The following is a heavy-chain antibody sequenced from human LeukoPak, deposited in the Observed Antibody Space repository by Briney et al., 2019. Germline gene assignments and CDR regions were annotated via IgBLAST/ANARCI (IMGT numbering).Heavy chain of an antibody. CDR3: AKENLAYGGRVHS. J-gene: IGHJ4*02. V-gene: IGHV3-30*18. Sequence: PGGSLRLSCAASGFTFSNYGMHWVRQAPGKGLEWVAVISNDEDNKYYADSLKGRFTISRDNSKNTLYLQMNTLRAQDTAVYYCAKENLAYGGRVHSWGPGTLVTVSS. D-gene: IGHD4-23*01. CDR2: ISNDEDNK. CDR1: GFTFSNYG.